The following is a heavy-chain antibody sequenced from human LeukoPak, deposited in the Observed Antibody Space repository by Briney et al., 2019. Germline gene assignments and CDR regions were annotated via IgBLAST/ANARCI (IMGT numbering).Heavy chain of an antibody. CDR2: ISYDGSNK. CDR1: GFTFSSYG. CDR3: ARGQSVGWEIGVCDF. D-gene: IGHD1-26*01. J-gene: IGHJ4*02. V-gene: IGHV3-30*03. Sequence: PGRSLRLSCAASGFTFSSYGMHWVRQAPGKGLEWVAVISYDGSNKYYADSVKGRFTISRDNSRNTLYLQMNSLRAEDTAVYYCARGQSVGWEIGVCDFWGQGSLVTVAS.